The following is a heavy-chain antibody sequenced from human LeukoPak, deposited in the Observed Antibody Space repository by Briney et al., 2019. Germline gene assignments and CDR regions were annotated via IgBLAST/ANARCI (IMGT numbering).Heavy chain of an antibody. CDR1: GFTFSSYW. J-gene: IGHJ4*02. CDR3: ARYSYSHGYFDN. CDR2: IKQDGREK. Sequence: PGGSLRLSCAASGFTFSSYWLSWVRQAPGRGLEWVANIKQDGREKNYVDSVKGRFTISRDNAKDSLYLQMTSLRAEDTAVYFCARYSYSHGYFDNWGQGTLVTVSS. D-gene: IGHD5-18*01. V-gene: IGHV3-7*01.